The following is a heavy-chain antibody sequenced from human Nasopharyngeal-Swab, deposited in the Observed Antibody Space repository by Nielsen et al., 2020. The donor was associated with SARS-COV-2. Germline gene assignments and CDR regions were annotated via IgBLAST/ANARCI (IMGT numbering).Heavy chain of an antibody. J-gene: IGHJ4*02. D-gene: IGHD2-8*01. V-gene: IGHV1-2*06. CDR1: GYTFTGYF. CDR3: ASPYCTNGLCYSRAGFDS. CDR2: ISPNSGGT. Sequence: ASVKVSCKASGYTFTGYFLHWVRQAPGQGLEWMGRISPNSGGTNYAQKFQGRVTMTSDTSISTAYMELSSLRSDDTAVYYCASPYCTNGLCYSRAGFDSWGQGSLVTVSS.